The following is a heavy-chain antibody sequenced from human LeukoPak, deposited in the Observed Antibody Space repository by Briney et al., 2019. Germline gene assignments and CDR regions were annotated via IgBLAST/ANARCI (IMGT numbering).Heavy chain of an antibody. Sequence: ASVKVSCKASGGTFCSYAISWVRQAPGQGLEWMGGIIPIFGTANYAQKFQGRVTITADESTSTAYMELSSLRSEDTAVYYCARYPPYYDILTGYSNWFDPWGQGTLVTVSS. D-gene: IGHD3-9*01. V-gene: IGHV1-69*13. J-gene: IGHJ5*02. CDR1: GGTFCSYA. CDR2: IIPIFGTA. CDR3: ARYPPYYDILTGYSNWFDP.